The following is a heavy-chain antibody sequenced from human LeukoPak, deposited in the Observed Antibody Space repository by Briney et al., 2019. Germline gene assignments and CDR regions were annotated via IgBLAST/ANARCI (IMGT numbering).Heavy chain of an antibody. CDR2: INWNGGVT. CDR3: AKHDWEDRVGYYPEY. D-gene: IGHD3-22*01. CDR1: GFTFDDYG. J-gene: IGHJ4*02. Sequence: GGSLRLSCAASGFTFDDYGMSWVRQAPGKGLEWVSGINWNGGVTSYADSVKGRFTISRDNAKNSLYLQMNSLRADDTALYYCAKHDWEDRVGYYPEYWGQGTLVTVSS. V-gene: IGHV3-20*04.